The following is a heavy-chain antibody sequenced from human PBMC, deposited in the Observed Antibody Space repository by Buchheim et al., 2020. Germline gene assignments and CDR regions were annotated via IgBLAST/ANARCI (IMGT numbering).Heavy chain of an antibody. CDR2: IYYSGST. V-gene: IGHV4-39*01. J-gene: IGHJ5*02. D-gene: IGHD3-22*01. Sequence: QLQLQESGPGLVKPSETLSLTCTVSGGSISSSSYYWGWIRQPPGKGLEWIGSIYYSGSTYYNPSLKSRVTISVDTSKNQFSLKLSSVTAADTAVYYCASKVVVITSGHNWFDPWGQGTL. CDR3: ASKVVVITSGHNWFDP. CDR1: GGSISSSSYY.